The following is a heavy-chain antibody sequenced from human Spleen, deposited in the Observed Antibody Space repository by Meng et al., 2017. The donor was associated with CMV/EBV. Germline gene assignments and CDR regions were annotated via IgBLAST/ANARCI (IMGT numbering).Heavy chain of an antibody. Sequence: AAAGFTFSSDARSWVRQAPGKGLEWVSAISGSGGSTYYADSVKGRFTISRDNSKNTLYLQMNSLRAEDTAVYYCAKQPLLYGGYFDYWGQGTLVTVSS. CDR2: ISGSGGST. V-gene: IGHV3-23*01. J-gene: IGHJ4*02. CDR3: AKQPLLYGGYFDY. CDR1: GFTFSSDA. D-gene: IGHD2-2*02.